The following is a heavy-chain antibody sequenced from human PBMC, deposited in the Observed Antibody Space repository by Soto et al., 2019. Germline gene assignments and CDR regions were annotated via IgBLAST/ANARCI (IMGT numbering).Heavy chain of an antibody. Sequence: QVQLQESGPGLVKHSETLSLTCTVSGGSIFSYYWSWIRQPAGKGLEWIGRIYASGSTIYNTAFKSRVSMSVNTSKKQFSLNLTSVTAADTAVYFCARDVAARPRDRWFAPWGQGTRVTVSS. J-gene: IGHJ5*02. CDR3: ARDVAARPRDRWFAP. CDR2: IYASGST. V-gene: IGHV4-4*07. D-gene: IGHD6-6*01. CDR1: GGSIFSYY.